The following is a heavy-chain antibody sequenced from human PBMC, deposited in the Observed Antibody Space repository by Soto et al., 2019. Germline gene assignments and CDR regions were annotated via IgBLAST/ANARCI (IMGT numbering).Heavy chain of an antibody. J-gene: IGHJ4*02. CDR1: GGSFSGYY. V-gene: IGHV4-34*01. CDR2: INHSGST. D-gene: IGHD5-18*01. CDR3: ARVEGAFFGYSYGTADY. Sequence: SETLSLTCAVYGGSFSGYYWSWIRQPPGKGLEWIGEINHSGSTNYNPSLKSRVTISVDTSKNQFSLKLSSVTAADTAVYYCARVEGAFFGYSYGTADYWGQGTLVTVSS.